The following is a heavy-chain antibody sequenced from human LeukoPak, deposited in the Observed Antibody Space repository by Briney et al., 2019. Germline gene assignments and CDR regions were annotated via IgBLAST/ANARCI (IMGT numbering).Heavy chain of an antibody. D-gene: IGHD6-13*01. V-gene: IGHV4-59*08. CDR2: IYYSGST. Sequence: SETLSLTCTVSGDSINAYYCSWIRQPPGRGLEWIGYIYYSGSTNYTPSLKSRVTISVDTSKNQFSLHLWSVTAADTAVYYCARHGATWYPFDPWGQGTLVTVSS. CDR1: GDSINAYY. CDR3: ARHGATWYPFDP. J-gene: IGHJ5*02.